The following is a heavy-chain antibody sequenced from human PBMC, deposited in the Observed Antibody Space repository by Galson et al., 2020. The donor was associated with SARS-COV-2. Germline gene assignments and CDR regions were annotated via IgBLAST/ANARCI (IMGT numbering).Heavy chain of an antibody. CDR1: GGTFSSYA. Sequence: SVKVSCKASGGTFSSYAISWVRQAPGQGLEWMGGIIPIFGTANYAQKFQGRVTITADESTSTAYMELSSLRSEDTAVYYCARDRYPITMVRGVIITSWTLKNWGQGTLVTVSS. CDR3: ARDRYPITMVRGVIITSWTLKN. J-gene: IGHJ4*02. D-gene: IGHD3-10*01. V-gene: IGHV1-69*13. CDR2: IIPIFGTA.